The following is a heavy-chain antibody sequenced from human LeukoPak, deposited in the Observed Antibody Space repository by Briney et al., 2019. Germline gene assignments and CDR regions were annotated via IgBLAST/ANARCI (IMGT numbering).Heavy chain of an antibody. CDR1: GFTFSSYS. CDR3: VGGPGY. J-gene: IGHJ4*02. D-gene: IGHD3-10*01. Sequence: GGSLRLSCAASGFTFSSYSMNWVRQAPGKGLEWVGNIRKDGSDKYYIDSVKGRFTISRDNAKNSLYVQMNSLRAEDTAVYYCVGGPGYWGQGTLVTVSS. V-gene: IGHV3-7*01. CDR2: IRKDGSDK.